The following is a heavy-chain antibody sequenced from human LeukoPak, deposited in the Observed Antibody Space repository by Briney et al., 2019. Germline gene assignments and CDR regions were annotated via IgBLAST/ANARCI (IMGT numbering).Heavy chain of an antibody. Sequence: RTGGPLRLSCAASGFTFSNYAVTWVRQAQGEGLQWVSAITGSGGSTYYADSVRGRFAISRDNSKNTLYLQMNSLRAEDTAVYYCATLMRGPTGYSGYGGEDYWGQGTLVTVSS. D-gene: IGHD5-12*01. J-gene: IGHJ4*02. CDR1: GFTFSNYA. V-gene: IGHV3-23*01. CDR2: ITGSGGST. CDR3: ATLMRGPTGYSGYGGEDY.